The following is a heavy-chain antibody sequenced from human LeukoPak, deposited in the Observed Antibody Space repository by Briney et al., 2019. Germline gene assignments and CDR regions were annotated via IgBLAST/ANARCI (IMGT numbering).Heavy chain of an antibody. CDR1: GGSVSSYY. J-gene: IGHJ5*02. V-gene: IGHV4-59*02. CDR2: IYYSGST. Sequence: SETLSLTSTVSGGSVSSYYWSWMRQPPGKGLEWIGCIYYSGSTNYNPSLKSRVTISLDTSKNQFSPKLTSVTAADTAVYYCARDRSGLNWFDPWGQGTLVTVSS. CDR3: ARDRSGLNWFDP. D-gene: IGHD3-22*01.